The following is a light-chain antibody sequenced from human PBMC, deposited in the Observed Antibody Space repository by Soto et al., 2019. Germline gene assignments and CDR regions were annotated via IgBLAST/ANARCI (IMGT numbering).Light chain of an antibody. V-gene: IGKV3-20*01. CDR3: QQYGSSSLT. J-gene: IGKJ4*01. CDR1: QSVSSSY. CDR2: GAS. Sequence: EIVLTQSPGTLSLSPGERATISCRASQSVSSSYLAWYQQKPGQAPRLLIYGASSRATGIPDRFSGSGSGTEFTLPISRLEPEDFAVYYCQQYGSSSLTFGGGTKVEIK.